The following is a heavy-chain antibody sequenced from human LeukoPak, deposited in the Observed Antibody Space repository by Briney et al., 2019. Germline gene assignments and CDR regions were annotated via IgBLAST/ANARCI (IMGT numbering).Heavy chain of an antibody. CDR3: AREVSEGFDF. V-gene: IGHV3-21*01. Sequence: GGSLRLSCTASGFTFSGYSMNWIRQAPGKGLEWVSSFGTRSTSIYHAGSVKGRFAIPRDNAKNLLYLQMNSLRAEDTALYYCAREVSEGFDFWGQGTLVTVSS. CDR2: FGTRSTSI. J-gene: IGHJ4*02. CDR1: GFTFSGYS. D-gene: IGHD3-22*01.